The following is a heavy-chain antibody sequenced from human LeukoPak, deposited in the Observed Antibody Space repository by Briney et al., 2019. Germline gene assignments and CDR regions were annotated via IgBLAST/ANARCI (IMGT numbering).Heavy chain of an antibody. CDR3: ARHRYYYDSSGYYYQP. Sequence: PSETLSLTCTVSGASISSYYWSWIRQPPGKGLEWSGYIYYSGSTNYNPSLKSRVTIPVDTSKNQFSLRLSSVTAADTAVYYCARHRYYYDSSGYYYQPWGQGTLVTVSS. J-gene: IGHJ5*02. D-gene: IGHD3-22*01. V-gene: IGHV4-59*01. CDR1: GASISSYY. CDR2: IYYSGST.